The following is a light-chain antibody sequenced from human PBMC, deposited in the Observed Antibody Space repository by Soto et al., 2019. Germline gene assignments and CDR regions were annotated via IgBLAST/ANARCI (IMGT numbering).Light chain of an antibody. CDR2: LNSDGSH. CDR1: SGHSSYA. J-gene: IGLJ2*01. CDR3: QTWGTGIRV. V-gene: IGLV4-69*01. Sequence: QLVLTQSPSASASLGASVKLTCTLSSGHSSYAIAWHQQQPEQGPRYLMKLNSDGSHGKGDGIPDRFSGSSSGAERYLTISSLQSEDEADYYCQTWGTGIRVFGGGTKLTVL.